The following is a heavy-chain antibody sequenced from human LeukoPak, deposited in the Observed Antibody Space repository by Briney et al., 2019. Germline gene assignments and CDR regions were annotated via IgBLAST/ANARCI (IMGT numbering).Heavy chain of an antibody. J-gene: IGHJ4*02. V-gene: IGHV3-23*01. Sequence: HPGGSLRLSCAASGFTFSSYAMSWVRQAPGKGLEWVSAISGSGGSTYYADSVKGRFTISRDNSKNTLYLQMNSLRAEDTAVYYCAKSLNYYDSSGPFDYWGQGTLVTVSS. CDR3: AKSLNYYDSSGPFDY. CDR1: GFTFSSYA. D-gene: IGHD3-22*01. CDR2: ISGSGGST.